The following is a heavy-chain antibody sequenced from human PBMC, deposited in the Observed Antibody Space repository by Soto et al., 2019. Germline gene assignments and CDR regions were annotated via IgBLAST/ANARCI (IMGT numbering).Heavy chain of an antibody. CDR2: IYYSGST. CDR1: GGSISSSSYY. CDR3: ARLAFFWSGGFDY. Sequence: SETLSLTCTVSGGSISSSSYYWGWIRQPPGKGLEWIGSIYYSGSTYYNPSLKSRVTISVDTSKNQFSLKLSSVTAADTAEYYCARLAFFWSGGFDYWGQGTLVTVSS. V-gene: IGHV4-39*01. J-gene: IGHJ4*02. D-gene: IGHD3-3*01.